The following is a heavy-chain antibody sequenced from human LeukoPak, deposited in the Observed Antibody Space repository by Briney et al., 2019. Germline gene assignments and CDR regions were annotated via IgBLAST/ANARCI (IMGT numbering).Heavy chain of an antibody. CDR3: ARVARDTAMATGY. V-gene: IGHV1-2*02. J-gene: IGHJ4*02. D-gene: IGHD5-18*01. CDR2: INPNSGGT. CDR1: GYTFTGYY. Sequence: APVKVSCKASGYTFTGYYMHWVRQAPGQGLEWMGWINPNSGGTNYAQKFQGRVTMTRDTSISTAYMELSRLRSDDTAVYYCARVARDTAMATGYWGQGTLVTVSS.